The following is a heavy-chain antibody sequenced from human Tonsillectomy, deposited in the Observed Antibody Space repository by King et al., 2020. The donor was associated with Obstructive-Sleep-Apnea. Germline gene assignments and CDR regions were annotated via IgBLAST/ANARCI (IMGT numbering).Heavy chain of an antibody. J-gene: IGHJ4*02. CDR1: GLIFSSYW. V-gene: IGHV3-74*03. Sequence: EVQLVESGGGLVQPGGSLRLSCAASGLIFSSYWMHGVRQAPGKGLVWVSRIRYDGLDVEVADSVRGRFTISRENARNTLHLQMNSLRVEATAVYYWARDLVLGSGSLSVWGQGTLVTASS. CDR2: IRYDGLDV. CDR3: ARDLVLGSGSLSV. D-gene: IGHD3-10*01.